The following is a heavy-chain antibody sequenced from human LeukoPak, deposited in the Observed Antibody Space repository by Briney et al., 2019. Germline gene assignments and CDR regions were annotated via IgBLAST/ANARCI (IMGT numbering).Heavy chain of an antibody. CDR1: GFTFSSYG. D-gene: IGHD1-26*01. CDR3: ARELIVGAPEGYYYYGMDV. Sequence: GGSLRLSCAASGFTFSSYGMHWVRQAPGKGLEWVAVIWYDGSNKYYADSVKGRFTISRDNSKNTLYLQMNSLRAEDTAVYYCARELIVGAPEGYYYYGMDVWGQGTTVTVSS. CDR2: IWYDGSNK. V-gene: IGHV3-33*01. J-gene: IGHJ6*02.